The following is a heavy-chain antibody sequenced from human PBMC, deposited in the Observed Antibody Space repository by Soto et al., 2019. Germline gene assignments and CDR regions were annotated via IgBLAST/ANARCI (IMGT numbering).Heavy chain of an antibody. J-gene: IGHJ6*03. V-gene: IGHV3-30*18. CDR1: GFTFSSYG. Sequence: GGSLRLSCAASGFTFSSYGMHWVRQAPGKGLEWVAVISYDGSNKYYADSVKGRFTISRDNSKNTLYLQMNSLRAEDTAVYYCAKDGSMVRGAHYYYMDVWGKGTTVTVSS. CDR2: ISYDGSNK. D-gene: IGHD3-10*01. CDR3: AKDGSMVRGAHYYYMDV.